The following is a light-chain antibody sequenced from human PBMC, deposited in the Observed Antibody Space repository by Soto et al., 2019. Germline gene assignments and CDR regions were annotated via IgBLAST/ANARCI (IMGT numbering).Light chain of an antibody. CDR2: DVS. V-gene: IGKV1-13*02. J-gene: IGKJ5*01. CDR1: QDVRGA. Sequence: IQLTQSPSSLSASVGDRVTITCRASQDVRGALAWYQQKPGQAPKILIYDVSRLESGVPSRFSGSSSGTDFTLTISSLQPIDFATYYCQQFNSYPITFGQGTRLEIK. CDR3: QQFNSYPIT.